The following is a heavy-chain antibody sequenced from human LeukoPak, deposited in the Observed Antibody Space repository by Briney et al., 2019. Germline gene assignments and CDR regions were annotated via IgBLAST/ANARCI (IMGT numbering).Heavy chain of an antibody. J-gene: IGHJ4*02. V-gene: IGHV4-30-4*08. CDR3: ASSIAARVY. CDR2: FYDSAST. D-gene: IGHD6-6*01. CDR1: GGSISSGDYY. Sequence: PSETLSLTCTVSGGSISSGDYYWTWIRQPPGKGLEWIGYFYDSASTYFNPSLKSRATISVDTSKNEFSLELSSVTAADTAVYYCASSIAARVYWGQVTLVTVSS.